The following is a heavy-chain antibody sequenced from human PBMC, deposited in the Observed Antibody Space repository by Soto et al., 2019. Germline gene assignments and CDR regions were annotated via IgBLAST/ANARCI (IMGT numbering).Heavy chain of an antibody. CDR2: IYPGDSDT. D-gene: IGHD3-22*01. J-gene: IGHJ4*02. Sequence: GESLKISCKGSGYSFTSYWIGWVRQMPGKGLEWMGIIYPGDSDTRYSPSFQGQVTISADKSISTAYLQWSSLKASDTAMYYCASLSGYYDSSGYYVDYWGQGTLVTVSS. CDR1: GYSFTSYW. CDR3: ASLSGYYDSSGYYVDY. V-gene: IGHV5-51*01.